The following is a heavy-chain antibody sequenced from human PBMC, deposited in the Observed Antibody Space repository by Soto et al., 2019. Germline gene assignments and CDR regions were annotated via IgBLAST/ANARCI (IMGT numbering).Heavy chain of an antibody. CDR2: FYNSGST. D-gene: IGHD3-22*01. V-gene: IGHV4-61*01. CDR1: RGFVSSGSYY. CDR3: ARGKGSSGGYFDY. J-gene: IGHJ4*02. Sequence: SETLSLTCTISRGFVSSGSYYWSWIRQPPGKGLEWIGYFYNSGSTNYNPSLKSRVTISVDTSKNQFSLKLSSVAAADTAVYYCARGKGSSGGYFDYWGQGALVTVSS.